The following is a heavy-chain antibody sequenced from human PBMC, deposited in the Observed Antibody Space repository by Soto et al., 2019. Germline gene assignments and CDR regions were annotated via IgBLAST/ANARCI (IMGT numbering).Heavy chain of an antibody. D-gene: IGHD4-17*01. CDR2: IYYSGST. J-gene: IGHJ3*02. CDR1: GGSISSYY. Sequence: QVQLQESGPGLVKPSETLSLICTVSGGSISSYYWCWIRQPPGKGLEWIGYIYYSGSTNYNPSLKSRVTISVDTSKNQFSLKLSSVTAAATAVYYCARDPIVDYDAFDIWGQGTMVTVSS. V-gene: IGHV4-59*01. CDR3: ARDPIVDYDAFDI.